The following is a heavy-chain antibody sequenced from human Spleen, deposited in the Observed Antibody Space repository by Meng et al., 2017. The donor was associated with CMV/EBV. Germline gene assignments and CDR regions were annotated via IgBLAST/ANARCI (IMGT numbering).Heavy chain of an antibody. CDR3: ARGYDSSGYYSREGVFDV. CDR2: IKLDGSEK. CDR1: GFTFSTYW. J-gene: IGHJ6*02. V-gene: IGHV3-7*01. Sequence: GGSLRLSCAASGFTFSTYWMNWVRQAPGKGLEWVADIKLDGSEKYYAESVRGRFTVSRDNAGNTLYLQMNNLRGDDTAVYHCARGYDSSGYYSREGVFDVWGQGTTVTVSS. D-gene: IGHD3-22*01.